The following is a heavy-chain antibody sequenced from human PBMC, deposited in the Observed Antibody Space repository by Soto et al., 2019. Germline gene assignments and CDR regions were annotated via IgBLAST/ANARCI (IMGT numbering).Heavy chain of an antibody. D-gene: IGHD2-2*03. CDR1: GFHFSGYS. V-gene: IGHV3-48*01. CDR2: ISSSSSTV. J-gene: IGHJ2*01. CDR3: ARVDSYWYFDL. Sequence: EVQVEESGGGLVQPGGSLRLACEASGFHFSGYSLNWVRQAPGKGREWVSYISSSSSTVYYPDSVKGRFTRSRDNAKKSLYLQMNSLRAEDTAVYYCARVDSYWYFDLWGRGTLVTVSS.